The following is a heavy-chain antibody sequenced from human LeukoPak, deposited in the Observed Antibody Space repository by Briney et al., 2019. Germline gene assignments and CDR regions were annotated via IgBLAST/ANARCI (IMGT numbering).Heavy chain of an antibody. V-gene: IGHV3-33*01. CDR1: GFTFSSYG. Sequence: GGSLRLSCAASGFTFSSYGMHWVRQAPGKGLEWVAVMWYDGSNKYYADSVKGRFTISRVNSKNTLYLQMNSLRAEDTAVYYCARMGDSSGYYLGFDYWGQGTLVTVSS. D-gene: IGHD3-22*01. CDR3: ARMGDSSGYYLGFDY. J-gene: IGHJ4*02. CDR2: MWYDGSNK.